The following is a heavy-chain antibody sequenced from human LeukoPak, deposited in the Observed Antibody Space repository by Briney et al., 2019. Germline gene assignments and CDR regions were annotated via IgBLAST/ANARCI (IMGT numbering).Heavy chain of an antibody. CDR2: IHTSGST. V-gene: IGHV4-4*07. J-gene: IGHJ4*02. CDR1: GGSISSYY. Sequence: SETLSLTCTVSGGSISSYYWSWIRQPAGKGLEWIGRIHTSGSTNYNPSLKSRLTMSVDTSKNQFSLKLSSVTAADTAVYFCARENWRSKSIDFDSWGQGTLVTVSS. CDR3: ARENWRSKSIDFDS. D-gene: IGHD6-6*01.